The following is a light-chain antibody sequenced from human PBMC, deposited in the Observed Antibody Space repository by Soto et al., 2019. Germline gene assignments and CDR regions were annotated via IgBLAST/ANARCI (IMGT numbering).Light chain of an antibody. CDR3: QQYGSSPFIT. CDR2: GAS. V-gene: IGKV3-20*01. Sequence: EIVLTQSPGTLSLSPGERATLSCRASQSVSSSYLAWYQQKPGQAPRLLIYGASSRATGIPDRFSGSGSGTDFTLTISRLEPEYFAVYYCQQYGSSPFITFGQGTRLEIK. CDR1: QSVSSSY. J-gene: IGKJ5*01.